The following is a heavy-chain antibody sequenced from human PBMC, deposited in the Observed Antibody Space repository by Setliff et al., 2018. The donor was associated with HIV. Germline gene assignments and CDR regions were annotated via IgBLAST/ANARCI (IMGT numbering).Heavy chain of an antibody. J-gene: IGHJ5*02. D-gene: IGHD5-12*01. Sequence: SVKVSCKASGGTFSSYAISWVRQAPGQGLEWMGGIIPIFNTANYAQKFQGRVTITADGSTSTAYMELSSLRFEDTATYYCARDQATGYEKVWFSWIDPWGQRTLVTVSS. CDR1: GGTFSSYA. V-gene: IGHV1-69*13. CDR2: IIPIFNTA. CDR3: ARDQATGYEKVWFSWIDP.